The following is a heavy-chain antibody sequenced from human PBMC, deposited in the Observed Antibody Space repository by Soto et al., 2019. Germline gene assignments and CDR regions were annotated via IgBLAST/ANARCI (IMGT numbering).Heavy chain of an antibody. CDR3: ARDEYQLLSSVSWFDS. CDR1: VGSISYDSY. J-gene: IGHJ5*01. CDR2: IYHTGNT. D-gene: IGHD2-2*01. V-gene: IGHV4-30-4*01. Sequence: TLSLTCTVSVGSISYDSYWSWIRQTPGKGLEWIGYIYHTGNTYYNPSLRSRVSISVDKSKSQFSLKLISVTAADTAVYFCARDEYQLLSSVSWFDSWGQGTLVTVSS.